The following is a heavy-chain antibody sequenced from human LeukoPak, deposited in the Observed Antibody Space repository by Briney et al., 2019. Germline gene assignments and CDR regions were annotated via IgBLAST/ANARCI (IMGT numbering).Heavy chain of an antibody. CDR3: AREANYYGSGSYFEGTFDY. V-gene: IGHV4-59*11. D-gene: IGHD3-10*01. J-gene: IGHJ4*02. Sequence: SETLSLTCNVSGVSISTHYWTWIRQSPGKGLEWIGYIYHNGLTNYNPSLKSRVTISIDTSKNEFSLKLTSVIAADTAVYYCAREANYYGSGSYFEGTFDYWGQGSLVTVSS. CDR1: GVSISTHY. CDR2: IYHNGLT.